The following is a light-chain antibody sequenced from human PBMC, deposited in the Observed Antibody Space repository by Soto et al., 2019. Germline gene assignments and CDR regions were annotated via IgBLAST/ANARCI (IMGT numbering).Light chain of an antibody. Sequence: MGMTQSPATLSVSPGENATLSCRASQSVSSDLAWCQQKPGQAARLLIYGAANSATGGLDRWSGSGAGTDFSLTTTRLVAEDFAVEYCQQYGSTPCTFGQGTKVDIK. V-gene: IGKV3-20*01. CDR3: QQYGSTPCT. J-gene: IGKJ1*01. CDR2: GAA. CDR1: QSVSSD.